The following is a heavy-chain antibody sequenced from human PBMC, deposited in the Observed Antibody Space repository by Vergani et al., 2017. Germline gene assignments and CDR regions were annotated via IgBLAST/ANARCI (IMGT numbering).Heavy chain of an antibody. CDR3: ARGVGSGLLWFGELFGWFDP. D-gene: IGHD3-10*01. V-gene: IGHV4-61*01. J-gene: IGHJ5*02. CDR1: GGSVSSGSYY. CDR2: IYYSGST. Sequence: QVQLQESGPGLVKPSETLSLTCTVSGGSVSSGSYYWSWIRQPPGKGLEWIGYIYYSGSTNYNPSLKSRVTISVDTSKNQFSLKLSSVTAADTAVYYCARGVGSGLLWFGELFGWFDPWGQGTLVTVSS.